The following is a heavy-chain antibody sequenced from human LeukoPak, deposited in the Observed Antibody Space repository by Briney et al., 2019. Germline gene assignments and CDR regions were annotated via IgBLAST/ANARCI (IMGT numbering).Heavy chain of an antibody. Sequence: SETLSLTCTVSGGSISSYYWSWIRQPAGKGLEWTGRIYSSGSTNYSPSLKSRVTMSVDTSKNQFSLKLYSVTAADTAMYYCARDNLGSSSDYWGQGTLVTVSS. V-gene: IGHV4-4*07. CDR3: ARDNLGSSSDY. D-gene: IGHD6-6*01. J-gene: IGHJ4*02. CDR2: IYSSGST. CDR1: GGSISSYY.